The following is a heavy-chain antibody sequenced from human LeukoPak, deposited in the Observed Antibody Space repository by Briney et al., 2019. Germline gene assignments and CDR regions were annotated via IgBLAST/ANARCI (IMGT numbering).Heavy chain of an antibody. Sequence: RASETLSLTCAVYGGSFSGYYWSWIRQPPGKGLEWIWEINHSGSTNYNPSLKSRVTISVDTSKNQFSLKLSSVTAADTAVYYCARGLVWSGYPFDYSCQGTLVTVSS. D-gene: IGHD3-3*01. V-gene: IGHV4-34*01. J-gene: IGHJ4*02. CDR2: INHSGST. CDR3: ARGLVWSGYPFDY. CDR1: GGSFSGYY.